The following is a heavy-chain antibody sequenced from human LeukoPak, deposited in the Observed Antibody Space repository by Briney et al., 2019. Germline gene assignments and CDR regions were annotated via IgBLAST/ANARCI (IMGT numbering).Heavy chain of an antibody. J-gene: IGHJ3*02. Sequence: GGSLRLSCAASGFTFSSYWMHWVRQAPGKGLVWVSRINSDGSSTSYADSEKGRFTISRDNAKNTLYLQMNSLRAEDTAVYYCARDRRLYYYDSRDAFDIWGQGTMVTVSS. V-gene: IGHV3-74*01. CDR1: GFTFSSYW. CDR2: INSDGSST. CDR3: ARDRRLYYYDSRDAFDI. D-gene: IGHD3-22*01.